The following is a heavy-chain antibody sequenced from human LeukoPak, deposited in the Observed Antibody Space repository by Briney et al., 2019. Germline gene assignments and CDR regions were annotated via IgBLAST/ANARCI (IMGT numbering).Heavy chain of an antibody. CDR2: IYSAGNT. CDR3: ARAHDRGYYYGFDY. V-gene: IGHV3-66*01. CDR1: GFTVSSNY. J-gene: IGHJ4*02. D-gene: IGHD3-22*01. Sequence: GGSLRLSCAASGFTVSSNYMSWVRHARGKGLEWVSVIYSAGNTYYADSVQGRFTMSRENPENTLYLQMNSLRAEDTAVYYCARAHDRGYYYGFDYWGQGTLVTVSS.